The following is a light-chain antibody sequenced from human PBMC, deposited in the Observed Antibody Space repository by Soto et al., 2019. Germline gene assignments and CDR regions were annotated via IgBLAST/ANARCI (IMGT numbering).Light chain of an antibody. CDR3: QQYINYSWT. Sequence: DIPMTQSPSTLSASVGDTVTITCRASRSISTWLAWYQQKPGKAPKLLIYKASNLESGVPSRFSGSGSGTEFTLTISSLQPDDFATYYCQQYINYSWTFGPGTKVEMK. CDR2: KAS. V-gene: IGKV1-5*03. CDR1: RSISTW. J-gene: IGKJ1*01.